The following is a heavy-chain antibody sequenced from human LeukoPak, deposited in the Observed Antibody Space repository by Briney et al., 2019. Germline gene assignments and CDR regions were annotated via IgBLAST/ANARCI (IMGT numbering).Heavy chain of an antibody. J-gene: IGHJ4*02. Sequence: ASVKVSCKASGYTFTGYYMHWVRQAPGQGLEWMGWINPNSGGTNYAQKFQGRATLTRDTSITTAYMELTSLRSDDTAFYYCARAPMGAAPLYWGQGTLVTVSS. V-gene: IGHV1-2*02. CDR2: INPNSGGT. CDR3: ARAPMGAAPLY. CDR1: GYTFTGYY. D-gene: IGHD6-6*01.